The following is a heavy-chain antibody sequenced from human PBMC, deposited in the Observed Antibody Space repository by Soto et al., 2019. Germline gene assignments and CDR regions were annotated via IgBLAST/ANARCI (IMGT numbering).Heavy chain of an antibody. V-gene: IGHV1-69*13. CDR1: GGTFSSYA. CDR3: AREGRGDKGRYYYGMDV. CDR2: IIPIFGTA. J-gene: IGHJ6*02. Sequence: SVKVSCKASGGTFSSYAISWVRQAPGQGLEWMGGIIPIFGTANYAQKFQGRVTITADESTSTAYMELSSLRSEDTAVYYCAREGRGDKGRYYYGMDVWGQGTTVTVS. D-gene: IGHD2-21*02.